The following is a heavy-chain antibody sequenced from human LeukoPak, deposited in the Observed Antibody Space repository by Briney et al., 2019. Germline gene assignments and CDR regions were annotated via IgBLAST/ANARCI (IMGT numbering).Heavy chain of an antibody. Sequence: SETLSLTCAVSGGSISSSNWWSWVRQPPGKGLEWIGEIYHSGSTNYNPSLKSRVTISVDKSKNQFSLKLSSVTAADTAVYYCANKPSWIQQSTGDAFDIWGQGTMVTVSS. CDR2: IYHSGST. D-gene: IGHD5-18*01. J-gene: IGHJ3*02. CDR1: GGSISSSNW. CDR3: ANKPSWIQQSTGDAFDI. V-gene: IGHV4-4*02.